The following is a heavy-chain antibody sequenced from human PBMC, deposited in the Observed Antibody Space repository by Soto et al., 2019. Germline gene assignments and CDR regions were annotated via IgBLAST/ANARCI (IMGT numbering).Heavy chain of an antibody. CDR1: GGSVSSGGYY. J-gene: IGHJ4*02. D-gene: IGHD2-8*01. Sequence: SETLSLTCTVSGGSVSSGGYYWSWIRQHPGTGLEWIGYIYYSGTTYFNPSLKSRASVSLDTSKNEFSLKLTSVTAADTAVYYCARRALPQCINGVCYKDGFWDYWGQGALVTVSS. CDR2: IYYSGTT. CDR3: ARRALPQCINGVCYKDGFWDY. V-gene: IGHV4-31*03.